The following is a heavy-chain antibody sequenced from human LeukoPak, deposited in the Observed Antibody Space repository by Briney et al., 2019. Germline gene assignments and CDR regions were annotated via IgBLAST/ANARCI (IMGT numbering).Heavy chain of an antibody. V-gene: IGHV4-39*07. J-gene: IGHJ5*02. Sequence: SETLSLTCTVSGGSISSSSYYWGWIRQPPGKGLEWIGNIYYSGSTYYNPSLKSRVTISVDTSKNQFSLKLSSVTAADTAVYYCARDAMWFDPWGQGTLVTVSS. CDR2: IYYSGST. CDR1: GGSISSSSYY. CDR3: ARDAMWFDP. D-gene: IGHD2-2*01.